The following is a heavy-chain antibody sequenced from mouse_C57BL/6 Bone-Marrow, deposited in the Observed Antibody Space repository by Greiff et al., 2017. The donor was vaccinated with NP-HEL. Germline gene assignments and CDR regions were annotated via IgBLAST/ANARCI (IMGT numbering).Heavy chain of an antibody. CDR3: ASTTVVVPH. CDR1: GYTFTDYN. V-gene: IGHV1-22*01. Sequence: EVQLQQSGPELVKPGASVKMSCKASGYTFTDYNMHWVKQSHGKSLEWIGYINPNNGGTSYNQKFKGKATLTANQSSRTAYMELRSLTSEDSEVYYWASTTVVVPHWGTGTTVTVSS. J-gene: IGHJ1*03. D-gene: IGHD1-1*01. CDR2: INPNNGGT.